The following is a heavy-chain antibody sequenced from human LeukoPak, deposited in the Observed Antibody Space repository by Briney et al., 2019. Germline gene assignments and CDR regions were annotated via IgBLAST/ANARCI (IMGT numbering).Heavy chain of an antibody. CDR3: ARDRHYYDSSGYPREFDY. V-gene: IGHV3-33*01. D-gene: IGHD3-22*01. CDR2: IWYDGSNK. CDR1: GFTFSSYG. J-gene: IGHJ4*02. Sequence: PGGSLRLSCAASGFTFSSYGMHWVRQAPGKGLEWVAVIWYDGSNKYYADSVKGRFTISRDNSKNTLYLQMNSLRAEDTAVYYCARDRHYYDSSGYPREFDYWGQGTLVAVSS.